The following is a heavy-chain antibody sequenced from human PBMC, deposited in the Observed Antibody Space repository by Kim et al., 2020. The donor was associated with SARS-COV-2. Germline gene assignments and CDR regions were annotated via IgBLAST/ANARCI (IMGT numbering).Heavy chain of an antibody. J-gene: IGHJ3*02. CDR2: IYYSGST. V-gene: IGHV4-39*02. CDR3: ARRLRIAAEVLYAFDI. D-gene: IGHD6-13*01. Sequence: SETLSLTCTVSGCSISSSSYYWGWIRQPPGKGLEWIGSIYYSGSTYYNPSLKSRVIISVDTPKNHFPLKLSSVTAADTAVYYCARRLRIAAEVLYAFDIWGQGTLVTVSS. CDR1: GCSISSSSYY.